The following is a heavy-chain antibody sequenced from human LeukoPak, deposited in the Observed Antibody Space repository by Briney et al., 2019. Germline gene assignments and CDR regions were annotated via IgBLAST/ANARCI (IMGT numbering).Heavy chain of an antibody. J-gene: IGHJ3*02. Sequence: ASVKVSCKASGYTFTGYYMHWVRQAPGQGLEWMGWINPNSGGTNYAQKFQGRVTMTRDTSTSTAYMELSRLRSDDTAVYYCARDRLRGYAFDIWGQGTMVTVSS. CDR2: INPNSGGT. CDR1: GYTFTGYY. CDR3: ARDRLRGYAFDI. V-gene: IGHV1-2*02. D-gene: IGHD4-17*01.